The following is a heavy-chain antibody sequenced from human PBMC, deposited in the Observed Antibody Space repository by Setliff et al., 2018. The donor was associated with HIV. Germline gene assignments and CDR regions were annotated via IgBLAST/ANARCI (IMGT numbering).Heavy chain of an antibody. Sequence: SVKVSCKASGDTFNSHAISWVRQAPGQGLEWMGGIIPIFGTPNYAQKFEGRLTITADESTSTVYMELSSLRSEDTAVYYCARDSRDIVVVIAPEPEPYYYYGMDVWGEGTMVTVSS. CDR3: ARDSRDIVVVIAPEPEPYYYYGMDV. CDR1: GDTFNSHA. D-gene: IGHD2-15*01. J-gene: IGHJ6*04. V-gene: IGHV1-69*13. CDR2: IIPIFGTP.